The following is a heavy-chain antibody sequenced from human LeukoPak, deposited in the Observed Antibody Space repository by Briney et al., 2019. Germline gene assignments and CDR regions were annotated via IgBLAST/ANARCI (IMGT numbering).Heavy chain of an antibody. D-gene: IGHD2/OR15-2a*01. CDR3: ARGAFSFAFDI. Sequence: PGGSLRLSCAASGFTVSSNYMSWVRQAPGKGLEWVSVIYSGGSTYYADSVKGRFTISRDNSKNTLYLQMNSLRAEDTAVYYCARGAFSFAFDIWGQGTMVTVSS. J-gene: IGHJ3*02. CDR1: GFTVSSNY. V-gene: IGHV3-66*01. CDR2: IYSGGST.